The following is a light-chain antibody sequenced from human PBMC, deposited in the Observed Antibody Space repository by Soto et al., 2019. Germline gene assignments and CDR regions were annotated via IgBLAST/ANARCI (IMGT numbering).Light chain of an antibody. J-gene: IGKJ3*01. CDR1: QSVSNY. CDR3: QQSTDWPL. V-gene: IGKV3-11*01. Sequence: EIVLTQSPATLSPSPGERATLSCRASQSVSNYLAWYQHKPGQAPRLLIYDASNRATGTPSRFSGSGSGTDFTITISRLEPEDFADYYWQQSTDWPLFGPGTKVDIK. CDR2: DAS.